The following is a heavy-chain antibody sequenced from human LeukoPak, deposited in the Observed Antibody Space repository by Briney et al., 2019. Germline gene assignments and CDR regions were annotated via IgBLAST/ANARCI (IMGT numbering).Heavy chain of an antibody. V-gene: IGHV3-30-3*01. CDR3: ARVSDYIGNWFDP. CDR2: ITYDGNNK. Sequence: PGGSLRLSCTTSGFTFTNFPIHWVRQAPGKGLEWVAVITYDGNNKYYADSVKDRFTLSRDTSKNTLYLQMNSLRSEDTAVYYCARVSDYIGNWFDPWGQGTLVTVSS. J-gene: IGHJ5*02. D-gene: IGHD4-11*01. CDR1: GFTFTNFP.